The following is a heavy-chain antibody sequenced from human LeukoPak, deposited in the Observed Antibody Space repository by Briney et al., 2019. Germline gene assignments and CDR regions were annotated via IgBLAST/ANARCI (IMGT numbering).Heavy chain of an antibody. CDR1: GGSISSYD. CDR2: IYTSGST. J-gene: IGHJ4*02. CDR3: ARSIINHKRAVAGTEDY. Sequence: SETLSLTCTVSGGSISSYDWSSIRQPAGKGLEWIGRIYTSGSTNYNPSLKSRVTMSVDTSKNQFSLKLSSVTAADTAVYYCARSIINHKRAVAGTEDYWGQGTLVTVSS. D-gene: IGHD6-19*01. V-gene: IGHV4-4*07.